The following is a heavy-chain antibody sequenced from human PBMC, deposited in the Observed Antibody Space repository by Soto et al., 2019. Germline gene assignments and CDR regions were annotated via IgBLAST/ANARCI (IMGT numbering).Heavy chain of an antibody. CDR1: GGSISSSNW. CDR2: IYHSGST. CDR3: ARIGVAGRDYYYYGMDV. J-gene: IGHJ6*02. D-gene: IGHD6-19*01. Sequence: SETLSLTCAVSGGSISSSNWWSWVRQPPGKGLEWIGEIYHSGSTNYNPSLKSRVTISVDKSKNQFSLKLSSVTAADTAVYYCARIGVAGRDYYYYGMDVWGQGTTVTVSS. V-gene: IGHV4-4*02.